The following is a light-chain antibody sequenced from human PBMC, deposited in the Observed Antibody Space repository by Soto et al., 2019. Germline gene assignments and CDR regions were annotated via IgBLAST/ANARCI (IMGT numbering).Light chain of an antibody. Sequence: EIVLTQSPGTLSLSPGERATLSCRASQSVSSSYLAWYQQKPGQAPRLVIYDTSRGATGIPDRFSGSGSGADFTLTISRLEPEDFAVYYCQQYGSSPLTFGGGTKVDIK. CDR3: QQYGSSPLT. V-gene: IGKV3-20*01. CDR2: DTS. J-gene: IGKJ4*01. CDR1: QSVSSSY.